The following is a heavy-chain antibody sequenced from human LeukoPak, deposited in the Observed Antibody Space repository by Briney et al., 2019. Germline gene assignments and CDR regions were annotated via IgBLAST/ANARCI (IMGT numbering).Heavy chain of an antibody. V-gene: IGHV1-3*03. D-gene: IGHD3-3*01. J-gene: IGHJ4*02. CDR3: ARGLRFLESPYFDY. CDR1: GYTFTSYA. CDR2: INAGNGNT. Sequence: ASVKVSCKASGYTFTSYAMHWVRQAPGQRLEWMGWINAGNGNTKYSQEFQGRVTITRDTSASTAYMELSSLRSEDMAVYYCARGLRFLESPYFDYWGQGTLVTVSS.